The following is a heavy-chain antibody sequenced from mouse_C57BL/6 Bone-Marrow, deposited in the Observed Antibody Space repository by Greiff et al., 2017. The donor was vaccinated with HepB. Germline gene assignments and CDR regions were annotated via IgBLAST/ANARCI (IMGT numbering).Heavy chain of an antibody. J-gene: IGHJ3*01. CDR1: GYTFTSYG. V-gene: IGHV1-81*01. CDR3: ARRGLRAWFAY. CDR2: IYPRSGNT. D-gene: IGHD3-1*01. Sequence: VKLQESGAELARPGASVKLSCKASGYTFTSYGISWVKQRTGQGLEWIGEIYPRSGNTYYNEKFKGKATLPADKSSSTAYMELRSLPSEDSAVYFCARRGLRAWFAYWGQGTLVTVSA.